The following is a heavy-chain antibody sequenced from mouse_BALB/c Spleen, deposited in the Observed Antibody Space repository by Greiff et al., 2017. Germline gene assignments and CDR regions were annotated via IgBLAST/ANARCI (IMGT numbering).Heavy chain of an antibody. CDR1: GDSITSGY. V-gene: IGHV3-8*02. J-gene: IGHJ2*01. Sequence: EVQLQESGPSLVKPSQTLSLTCSVTGDSITSGYWNWIRKFPGNKLEYMGYISYSGSTYYNPSLKSRISITRDTSKNQYYLQLNSVTTEDTATYYCARGGYGNYPYFDYWGQGTTLTVSS. CDR3: ARGGYGNYPYFDY. D-gene: IGHD2-1*01. CDR2: ISYSGST.